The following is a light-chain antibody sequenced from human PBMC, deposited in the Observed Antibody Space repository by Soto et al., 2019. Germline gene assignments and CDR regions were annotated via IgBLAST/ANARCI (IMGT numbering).Light chain of an antibody. Sequence: EMVLTQSPGTLSLSPGERATLSCRASQSVSSGYLAWYQQKPGQAPRLLIYGASSRATGIPDRFSGSGSGTDFSLTISRLEPEDFAVFYCQHFGSPYTFGQGTKLEIK. V-gene: IGKV3-20*01. CDR3: QHFGSPYT. J-gene: IGKJ2*01. CDR2: GAS. CDR1: QSVSSGY.